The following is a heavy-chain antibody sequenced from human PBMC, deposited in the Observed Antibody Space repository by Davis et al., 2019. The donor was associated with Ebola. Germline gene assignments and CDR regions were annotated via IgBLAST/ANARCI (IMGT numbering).Heavy chain of an antibody. V-gene: IGHV3-7*01. CDR3: VRDPALVVTGGGWFFGL. CDR1: GFTLSSHW. D-gene: IGHD2-21*02. J-gene: IGHJ2*01. CDR2: IKQGGSQK. Sequence: GGSLRLSCAASGFTLSSHWMGWVRQAPGKGLEWVANIKQGGSQKNYVDSVRGRFTISRDNAKNSLYLQMNSLRAEDTAVYYCVRDPALVVTGGGWFFGLWGRGTLVTVSS.